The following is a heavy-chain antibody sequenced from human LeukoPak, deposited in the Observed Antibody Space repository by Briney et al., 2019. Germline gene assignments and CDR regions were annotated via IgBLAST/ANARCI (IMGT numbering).Heavy chain of an antibody. V-gene: IGHV3-7*01. CDR1: GFTFSSYW. CDR2: IKQDGSEK. Sequence: PGGSLRLSCAASGFTFSSYWMSWVRQAPGKGLEWVANIKQDGSEKYYVDSVKGRFTISRDNAKNSLYLQMNSLRVEDTAVYYCAREERGHYGYSSSWFIYFDYWGQGTLVTVSS. CDR3: AREERGHYGYSSSWFIYFDY. D-gene: IGHD6-13*01. J-gene: IGHJ4*02.